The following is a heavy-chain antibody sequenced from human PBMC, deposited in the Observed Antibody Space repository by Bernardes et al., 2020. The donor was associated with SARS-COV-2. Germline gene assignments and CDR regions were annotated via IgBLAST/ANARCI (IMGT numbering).Heavy chain of an antibody. D-gene: IGHD3-3*01. J-gene: IGHJ6*02. Sequence: GSLRLSCAASGFTFSSYGMHWVRQAPGKGLEWVAVISYDGSNKYYADSVKGRFTISRDNSKNTLYLQMNSLRAEDTAVYYCARDSSAYDFWSGYLKNDYYYYYYGMDVWGQGTTVTVSS. CDR2: ISYDGSNK. CDR1: GFTFSSYG. CDR3: ARDSSAYDFWSGYLKNDYYYYYYGMDV. V-gene: IGHV3-30*03.